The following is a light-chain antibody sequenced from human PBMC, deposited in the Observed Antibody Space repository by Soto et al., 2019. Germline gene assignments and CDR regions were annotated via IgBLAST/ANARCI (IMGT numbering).Light chain of an antibody. V-gene: IGLV2-14*01. CDR2: DVS. J-gene: IGLJ1*01. CDR3: SSYTSSSTPNV. Sequence: QSVLTQPASVPGSPGQSITISCTGTSSDVGHYNYVSWYQQHPGKAPKVVIYDVSNRPSGISNRFSGSKSGNTASLTISGLQAEDEADYYCSSYTSSSTPNVFGTGTKVTVL. CDR1: SSDVGHYNY.